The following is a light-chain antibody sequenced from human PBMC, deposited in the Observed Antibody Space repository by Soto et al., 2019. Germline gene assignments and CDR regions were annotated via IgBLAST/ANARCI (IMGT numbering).Light chain of an antibody. CDR2: GAS. J-gene: IGKJ1*01. V-gene: IGKV3-20*01. CDR3: QQSYSFPRT. Sequence: PGERATLSCRASQSVSSTYFAWYRQKPGQPPSLLIYGASNRATGVPDRFSGSGSGPDFTLTISRLEPEDFAVYYCQQSYSFPRTFGQGTKVAI. CDR1: QSVSSTY.